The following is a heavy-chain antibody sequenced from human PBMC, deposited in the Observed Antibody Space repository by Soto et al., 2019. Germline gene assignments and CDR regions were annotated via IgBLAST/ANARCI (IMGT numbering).Heavy chain of an antibody. CDR1: GGTFSSYA. D-gene: IGHD6-13*01. CDR3: ARDTGYSSRWYRYYYGRDV. Sequence: SVKVSCKASGGTFSSYAISWVRQAPGQGLEWMGGIIPIFGTANYAQKFQGRVTITADESTSTAYMELSSLRSEGTAVYYCARDTGYSSRWYRYYYGRDVGGQGNTGTFS. V-gene: IGHV1-69*13. J-gene: IGHJ6*02. CDR2: IIPIFGTA.